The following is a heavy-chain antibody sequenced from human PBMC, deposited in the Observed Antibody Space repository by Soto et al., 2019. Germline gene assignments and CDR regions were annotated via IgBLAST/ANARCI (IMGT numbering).Heavy chain of an antibody. Sequence: SETLSLTCSVSRGSISSYYWSWVRQPPGKGLEWIGFIHRTGSTKYNPSLESRATISVDTSQNQPSLRLSSVTAADTAVYYCARESAGSGKNNWFDPWGQGXLVTVSS. J-gene: IGHJ5*02. CDR2: IHRTGST. CDR3: ARESAGSGKNNWFDP. CDR1: RGSISSYY. V-gene: IGHV4-59*01. D-gene: IGHD3-10*01.